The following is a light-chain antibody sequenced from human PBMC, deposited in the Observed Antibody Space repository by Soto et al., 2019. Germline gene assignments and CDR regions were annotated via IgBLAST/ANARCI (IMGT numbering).Light chain of an antibody. CDR2: DVS. CDR1: SSDVGASNY. V-gene: IGLV2-14*01. Sequence: QSVLTQPASVSGSPGQSITISCTGTSSDVGASNYISWYQQHPGKAPKLMIYDVSSRPSGVSNRFSGSKSGNTASMTISGLQAEDEADYYCSSYTSSPTLPYVVFGGGTQLTVL. J-gene: IGLJ2*01. CDR3: SSYTSSPTLPYVV.